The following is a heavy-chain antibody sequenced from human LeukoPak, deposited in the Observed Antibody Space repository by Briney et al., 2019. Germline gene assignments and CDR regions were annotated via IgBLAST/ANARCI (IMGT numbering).Heavy chain of an antibody. V-gene: IGHV4-34*01. CDR1: GFTFSNAW. CDR3: ARLLPTMVRGVVNLYYYYYMDV. CDR2: INHSGST. J-gene: IGHJ6*03. Sequence: GSLRLSCAASGFTFSNAWMSWVRQAPGKGLEWIGEINHSGSTNYNPSLKSRVTISVDTSKNQFSLKLSSVTAADTAVYYCARLLPTMVRGVVNLYYYYYMDVWGKGTTVTISS. D-gene: IGHD3-10*01.